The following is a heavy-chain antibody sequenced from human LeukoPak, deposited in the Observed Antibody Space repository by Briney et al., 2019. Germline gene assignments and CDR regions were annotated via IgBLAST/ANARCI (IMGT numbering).Heavy chain of an antibody. Sequence: SETLSLTCAVYGESFSGHSCSWIRQPPGKGLEWIGEINHSGTSNINPSLKSRVTISVDTSKNQFSLKLSSVTAADTAVYYCAQPTGQLDAFDVWGQGTMVTVSS. CDR2: INHSGTS. D-gene: IGHD6-13*01. V-gene: IGHV4-34*01. CDR1: GESFSGHS. CDR3: AQPTGQLDAFDV. J-gene: IGHJ3*01.